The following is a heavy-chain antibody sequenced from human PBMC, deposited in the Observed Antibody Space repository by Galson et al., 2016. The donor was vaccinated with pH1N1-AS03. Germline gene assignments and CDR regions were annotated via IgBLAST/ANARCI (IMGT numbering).Heavy chain of an antibody. D-gene: IGHD3-10*01. V-gene: IGHV3-7*01. CDR2: IKNDGSDQ. Sequence: SLRLSCAVSGFSFSVFWMRWVRQAPGKGLESVANIKNDGSDQYYVDSVKGRFTISRDNAKNSLYLQMNTLRVEDTAVYYGASAVRGSAVDVWGQGTTVTVS. CDR3: ASAVRGSAVDV. J-gene: IGHJ6*02. CDR1: GFSFSVFW.